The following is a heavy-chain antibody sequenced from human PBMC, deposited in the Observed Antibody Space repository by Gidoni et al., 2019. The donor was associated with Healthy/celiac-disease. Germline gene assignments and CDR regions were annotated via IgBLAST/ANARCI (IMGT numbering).Heavy chain of an antibody. CDR3: ARDERIAGALDY. V-gene: IGHV3-33*01. CDR2: IWYEGSDK. CDR1: GLTLISYG. J-gene: IGHJ4*02. D-gene: IGHD6-13*01. Sequence: VHLVASAAPVVHPRSSRRPSGSESGLTLISYGMHWVRQAPGKGLGWVAVIWYEGSDKYYAVSVRGGFTISRNNSQNTLNLQMNGLRAEDAAVYYCARDERIAGALDYWGQGTLVTVSS.